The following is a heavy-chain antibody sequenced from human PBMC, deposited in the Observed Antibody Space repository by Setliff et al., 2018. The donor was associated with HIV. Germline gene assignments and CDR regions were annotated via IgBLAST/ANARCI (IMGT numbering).Heavy chain of an antibody. Sequence: NPSETLSLTCTVSGGSISSYYWSWIRQPPGKGLEWIGYIYYSGSTNYNPSLKSRVTISVDTSKNQFSLKLSSVTAADTAVYYCAGAGSGVVGSRPFDYWGQGTLVTVSS. J-gene: IGHJ4*02. D-gene: IGHD3-3*01. CDR2: IYYSGST. CDR1: GGSISSYY. CDR3: AGAGSGVVGSRPFDY. V-gene: IGHV4-59*08.